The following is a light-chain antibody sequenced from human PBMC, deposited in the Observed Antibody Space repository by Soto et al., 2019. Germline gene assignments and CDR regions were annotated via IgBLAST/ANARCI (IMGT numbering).Light chain of an antibody. J-gene: IGLJ2*01. V-gene: IGLV2-14*01. CDR1: SIDVGGYNY. CDR3: TSYIHRRTLVV. CDR2: GVT. Sequence: QSVLTQPASVSGSPGQSITSSCTGTSIDVGGYNYVSWYQQHPGKAPKLMIYGVTNRPSGVSNRFSGSKSGNTASLTISGLQPEDEADYYCTSYIHRRTLVVFGGGTKLTVL.